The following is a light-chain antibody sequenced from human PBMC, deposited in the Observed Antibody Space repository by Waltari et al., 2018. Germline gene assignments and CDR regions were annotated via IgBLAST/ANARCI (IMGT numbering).Light chain of an antibody. CDR2: YAS. CDR3: QQYNNWPPPLT. J-gene: IGKJ4*01. Sequence: EIVMTQSPATLSVSPGERATLSCRASQSVDRNLARYQQKPGQAPRLLVYYASTRATGIPARFSGSGSGTEFTLTISILQSEDFAVYYCQQYNNWPPPLTFGGGTKVEIK. CDR1: QSVDRN. V-gene: IGKV3-15*01.